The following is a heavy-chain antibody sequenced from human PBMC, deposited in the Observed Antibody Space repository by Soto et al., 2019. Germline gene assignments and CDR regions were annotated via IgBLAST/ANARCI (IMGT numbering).Heavy chain of an antibody. J-gene: IGHJ6*01. V-gene: IGHV1-69*12. CDR2: IMPVFPTP. D-gene: IGHD3-3*02. CDR3: ARDKDRQQLGGNYYYIMDV. Sequence: QVQLVQSGAEVKKPGSSVKVSCKTSGCTFRTSAISWVRQAPGQGLEWMGGIMPVFPTPDYAQKFQGRVTITADESTSTAYMELSSLRSEDTAVYYCARDKDRQQLGGNYYYIMDVWGQGTTVTVSS. CDR1: GCTFRTSA.